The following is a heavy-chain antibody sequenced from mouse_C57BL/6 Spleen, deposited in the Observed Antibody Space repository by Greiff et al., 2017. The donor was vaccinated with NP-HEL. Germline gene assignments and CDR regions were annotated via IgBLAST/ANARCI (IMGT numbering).Heavy chain of an antibody. V-gene: IGHV5-4*01. CDR3: ARDYYSSMDY. D-gene: IGHD2-12*01. Sequence: EVKLMESGGGLVKPGGSLKLSCAASGFTFSSYAMSWVRQTPEKRLEWVATISDGGSYTYYPDNVKGRFTISRDNAKNNLYLQMSHLKSEDTAMYYCARDYYSSMDYWGQGTSVTVSS. CDR1: GFTFSSYA. CDR2: ISDGGSYT. J-gene: IGHJ4*01.